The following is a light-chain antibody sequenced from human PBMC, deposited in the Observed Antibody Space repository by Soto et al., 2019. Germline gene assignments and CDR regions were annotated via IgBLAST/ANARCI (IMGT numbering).Light chain of an antibody. J-gene: IGKJ4*01. CDR2: GAS. CDR3: QQYHTWPVT. CDR1: QGINRK. V-gene: IGKV3-15*01. Sequence: EIVLTQSPGTLSLSPGERGTFSCRAIQGINRKLAWYQHKAGQAPRLLISGASTGATGIPARFSGSGSGTEFTLTINSLQSEDSAVYYCQQYHTWPVTFGGGTKVDIK.